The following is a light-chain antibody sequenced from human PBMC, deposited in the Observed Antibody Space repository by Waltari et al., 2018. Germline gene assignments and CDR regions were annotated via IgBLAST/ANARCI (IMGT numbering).Light chain of an antibody. Sequence: DVEMTQSPLSLAVTLGQPASISCSSDLGLQYSDGNIYVNWFQVRPGQPPRRLIHNASNRDSGVPDRFSGSGSGTDFTLEISRVEADDVGVYYCLQSTYWPPVFGQGTKVEIK. J-gene: IGKJ1*01. CDR2: NAS. V-gene: IGKV2-30*01. CDR3: LQSTYWPPV. CDR1: LGLQYSDGNIY.